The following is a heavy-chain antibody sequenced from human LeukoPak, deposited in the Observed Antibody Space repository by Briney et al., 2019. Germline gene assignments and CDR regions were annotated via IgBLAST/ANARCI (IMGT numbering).Heavy chain of an antibody. D-gene: IGHD6-13*01. J-gene: IGHJ4*02. CDR3: ARGRPAAGQYFFDY. V-gene: IGHV4-34*01. Sequence: SETLSLTCAVYGGSFIDYYWSWIRQPPGKGLEWIGEINHSGSTYYNPSLKSRVTISVDTSKQQFSLKLSSVTAADAAVYYCARGRPAAGQYFFDYWGQGALVTVSA. CDR1: GGSFIDYY. CDR2: INHSGST.